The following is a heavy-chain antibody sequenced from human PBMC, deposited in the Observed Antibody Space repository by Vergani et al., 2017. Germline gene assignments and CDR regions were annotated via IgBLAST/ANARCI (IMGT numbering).Heavy chain of an antibody. CDR3: ARAVVPAAGGYDYYMDV. D-gene: IGHD2-2*01. J-gene: IGHJ6*03. V-gene: IGHV1-18*01. CDR1: GYTFTSYG. CDR2: ISAYNGNT. Sequence: QVQLVQSGAEVKKPGASVKVSCKASGYTFTSYGISWVRQAPGQGLEWMGWISAYNGNTNYAQKLQGRVTITTDTSTSTAYMELRSLRSDDTAVYYGARAVVPAAGGYDYYMDVWGKGTTVTVSS.